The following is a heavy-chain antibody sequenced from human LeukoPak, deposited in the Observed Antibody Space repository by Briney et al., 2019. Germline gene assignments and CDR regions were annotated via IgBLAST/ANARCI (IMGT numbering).Heavy chain of an antibody. CDR3: ARGDPYDYVWGSYRRPFDY. V-gene: IGHV4-59*12. D-gene: IGHD3-16*02. CDR2: IYYSGST. J-gene: IGHJ4*02. Sequence: SETLSLTCTVSGGSISSYYWSWIRQPPGKGLEWIGYIYYSGSTNCNPSLKSRVTISVDTSKNQFSLKLSSVTAADTAVYYCARGDPYDYVWGSYRRPFDYWGQGTLVTVSS. CDR1: GGSISSYY.